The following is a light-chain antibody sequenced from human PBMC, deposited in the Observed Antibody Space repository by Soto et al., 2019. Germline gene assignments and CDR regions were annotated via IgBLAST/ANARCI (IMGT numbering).Light chain of an antibody. CDR1: QSVSSY. V-gene: IGKV3-11*01. CDR2: DAS. J-gene: IGKJ4*01. Sequence: EIVLTQSPATLSLSPGERATLSCRASQSVSSYLAWYQQKPGQAPSLLIYDASNRATGIPARFSGSGSGTDFTLTIRILEPEDFAGYYCQQRNNLLFGGGTKVEMK. CDR3: QQRNNLL.